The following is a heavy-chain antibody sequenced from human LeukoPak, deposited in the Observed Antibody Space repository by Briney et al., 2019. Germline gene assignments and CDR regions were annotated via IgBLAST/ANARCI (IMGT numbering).Heavy chain of an antibody. CDR2: ISSSGSTI. D-gene: IGHD5-18*01. CDR3: ARSNTASGDFDY. J-gene: IGHJ4*02. V-gene: IGHV3-48*03. CDR1: GFTFSSYE. Sequence: PGGSLRLSSAASGFTFSSYEMNWVRQAPGKGLEWVSYISSSGSTIYYADSVKGRFTISRDNAKNSLYLQMNSLRAEDTAVYYCARSNTASGDFDYWGQGTLVTLSS.